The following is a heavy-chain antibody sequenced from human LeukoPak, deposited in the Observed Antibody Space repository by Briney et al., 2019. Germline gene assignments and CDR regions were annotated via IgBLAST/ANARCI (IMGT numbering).Heavy chain of an antibody. J-gene: IGHJ4*02. V-gene: IGHV3-7*01. Sequence: GGSLRLSCAASGFTFSSFWMSWVRQAPGKGLEGVANIKEDGSEKYYVDSVKGRFTISRDNAKNSLYLKMNSLRAEDTAVYYCARRYCGGDCHSPYFDYWGQGTLVTVSS. CDR1: GFTFSSFW. CDR2: IKEDGSEK. CDR3: ARRYCGGDCHSPYFDY. D-gene: IGHD2-21*02.